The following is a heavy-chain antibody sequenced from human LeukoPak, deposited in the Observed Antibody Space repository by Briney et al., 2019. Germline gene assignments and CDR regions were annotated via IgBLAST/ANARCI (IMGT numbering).Heavy chain of an antibody. D-gene: IGHD6-19*01. Sequence: GGSLRLSCAASGFTFSSYAMSWVRQAPGKGLEWVSGISGSGGSTYYADSVKGRFTISRDNSKNTLYLQMNGLRAEDTALYYCAKPLGNINTVAVAFDYWGQGTLVTVSS. V-gene: IGHV3-23*01. CDR1: GFTFSSYA. CDR2: ISGSGGST. CDR3: AKPLGNINTVAVAFDY. J-gene: IGHJ4*02.